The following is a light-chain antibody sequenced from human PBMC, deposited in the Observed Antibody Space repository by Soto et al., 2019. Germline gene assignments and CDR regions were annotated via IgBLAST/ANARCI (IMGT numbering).Light chain of an antibody. CDR1: SSDVGGYNY. J-gene: IGLJ1*01. CDR2: DVS. V-gene: IGLV2-14*01. CDR3: SSYTSSSTLEV. Sequence: QSVLTKPASVSGSPGRSITISCTGTSSDVGGYNYVSWYQQHPGKAPKLMIYDVSNRPSGVSNRFSGSKSGNTASLTISGLQAEDEADYYCSSYTSSSTLEVFGTGTKVTVL.